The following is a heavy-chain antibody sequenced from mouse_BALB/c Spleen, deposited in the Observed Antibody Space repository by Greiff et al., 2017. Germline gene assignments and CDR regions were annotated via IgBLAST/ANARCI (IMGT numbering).Heavy chain of an antibody. Sequence: EVKLVESGGGLVQPGGSRKLSCAASGFTFSSFGMHWVRQAPEKGLEWVAYISSGSSTIYYADTVKGRFTISRDNPKNTLFLQMTSLRSEDTAMYYCARSYGNYAAMDYWGQGTSVTVSS. CDR2: ISSGSSTI. D-gene: IGHD2-1*01. J-gene: IGHJ4*01. CDR3: ARSYGNYAAMDY. V-gene: IGHV5-17*02. CDR1: GFTFSSFG.